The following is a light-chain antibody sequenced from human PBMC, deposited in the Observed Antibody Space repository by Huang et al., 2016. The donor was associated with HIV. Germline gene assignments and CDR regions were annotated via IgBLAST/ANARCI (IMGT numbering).Light chain of an antibody. Sequence: DIQMTQSPPSLSASVGARVTFTCRADQNITKSLNWYQQKPWKAPKLLIYTVSTLESGVPTRFSGSGSGSRFTLNIGNLQPEDFATYYCQQSFSVPRTFG. CDR3: QQSFSVPRT. CDR2: TVS. CDR1: QNITKS. V-gene: IGKV1-39*01. J-gene: IGKJ1*01.